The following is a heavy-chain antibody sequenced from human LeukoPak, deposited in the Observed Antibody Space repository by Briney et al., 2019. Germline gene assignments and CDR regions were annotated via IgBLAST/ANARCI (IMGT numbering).Heavy chain of an antibody. J-gene: IGHJ5*02. CDR1: GYSITSGYD. Sequence: TLSHTCTVSGYSITSGYDWGWIRQPPGKGLEWLALIYWDDDKRYSPSLKSRLTITKDTSKNQVVLTMTNMDPVDTATYYCTRSYSVPYNWFDPWGQGTLVTVSS. D-gene: IGHD5-18*01. V-gene: IGHV2-5*02. CDR3: TRSYSVPYNWFDP. CDR2: IYWDDDK.